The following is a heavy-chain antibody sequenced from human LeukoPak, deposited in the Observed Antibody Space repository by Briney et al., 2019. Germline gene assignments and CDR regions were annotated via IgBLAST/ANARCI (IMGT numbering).Heavy chain of an antibody. CDR1: GFTFSSYW. V-gene: IGHV3-74*01. CDR2: INSDGSST. Sequence: GGSLRLSCAASGFTFSSYWMHWVRQAPGKGLVWVSRINSDGSSTNQADSVKGRFTISRDNAKKALYLQMNSLRVEDTAVYFCARDTATGLDVWGQGTTVTASS. J-gene: IGHJ6*02. D-gene: IGHD2-21*02. CDR3: ARDTATGLDV.